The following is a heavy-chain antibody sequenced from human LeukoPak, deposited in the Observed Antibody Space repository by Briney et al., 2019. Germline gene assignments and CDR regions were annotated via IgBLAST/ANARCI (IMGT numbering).Heavy chain of an antibody. J-gene: IGHJ4*02. Sequence: GGSLRLSCAASGFTFSSYSMNWVRQAPGKGLEWVSSISSSSSYIYYADSVKGRFTISRDNAKNSLYLQMNSLRAEDTAVYYCARDSFGYGSGSLPYWGQGTLVTVSS. CDR2: ISSSSSYI. V-gene: IGHV3-21*01. CDR3: ARDSFGYGSGSLPY. CDR1: GFTFSSYS. D-gene: IGHD3-10*01.